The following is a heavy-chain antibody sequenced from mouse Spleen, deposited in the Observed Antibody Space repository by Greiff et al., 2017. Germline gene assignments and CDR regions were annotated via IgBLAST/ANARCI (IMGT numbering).Heavy chain of an antibody. Sequence: QVQLQQPGAELVMPGASVKLSCKASGYTFTSYWMHWVKQRPGQGLEWIGEIDPSDSYTNYNQKFKGKATLTVDKSSSTAYMQLSSLTSEDSAVYYCARGEDSSGWFAYWGQGTLVTVSA. V-gene: IGHV1-69*01. CDR2: IDPSDSYT. D-gene: IGHD3-2*01. CDR3: ARGEDSSGWFAY. CDR1: GYTFTSYW. J-gene: IGHJ3*01.